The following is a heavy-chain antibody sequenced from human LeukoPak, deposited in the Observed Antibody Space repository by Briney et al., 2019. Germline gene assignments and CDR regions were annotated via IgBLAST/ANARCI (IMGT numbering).Heavy chain of an antibody. CDR3: ARAGDSSSWYYFDY. J-gene: IGHJ4*02. V-gene: IGHV1-2*02. D-gene: IGHD6-13*01. CDR2: INPNSGGT. CDR1: GYTFTGYY. Sequence: ASVKVSCKASGYTFTGYYMHWVRQAPGQGLEWMGWINPNSGGTNYAQKFQGRVTMTRDTSISTAYMELSRLRSDDTAVYYCARAGDSSSWYYFDYWGQGTLVTISS.